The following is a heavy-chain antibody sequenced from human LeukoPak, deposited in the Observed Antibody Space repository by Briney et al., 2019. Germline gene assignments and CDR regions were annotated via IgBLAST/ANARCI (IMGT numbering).Heavy chain of an antibody. Sequence: PSETLSLTCSVSGYAISSGYHWGWIRPPPGKGLERVGSIHRTGSTYYNPSLKSRVTISVDTSKNQFSLSVRSVTAADSAVYYCARDRDLENFDYWGQGTLVTVSS. CDR3: ARDRDLENFDY. CDR2: IHRTGST. J-gene: IGHJ4*02. CDR1: GYAISSGYH. D-gene: IGHD1-1*01. V-gene: IGHV4-38-2*02.